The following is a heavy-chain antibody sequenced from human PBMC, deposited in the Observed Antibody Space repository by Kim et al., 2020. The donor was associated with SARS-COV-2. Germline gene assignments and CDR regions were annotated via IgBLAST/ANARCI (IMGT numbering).Heavy chain of an antibody. J-gene: IGHJ4*02. V-gene: IGHV3-23*01. D-gene: IGHD3-10*01. CDR3: ARRDASGAYYFDL. Sequence: YADSVKGRFTISRDNSKNTLYLQMNSLRAEDTAVYHCARRDASGAYYFDLWGQGTLVTVSS.